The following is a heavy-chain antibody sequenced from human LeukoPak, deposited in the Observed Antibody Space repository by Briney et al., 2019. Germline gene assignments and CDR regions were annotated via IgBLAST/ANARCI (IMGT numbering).Heavy chain of an antibody. D-gene: IGHD1-14*01. CDR2: ISAYNGNT. CDR3: ARDIGDRTGYYYYGMDV. Sequence: GASVKVSCKASGYTFTSYGISWVRQAPGQGLEWMGWISAYNGNTNYAQKLQGRVTMTTDTSTSTAYMELRSLRSDDTAMYYCARDIGDRTGYYYYGMDVWGQGTTVTVSS. V-gene: IGHV1-18*01. J-gene: IGHJ6*02. CDR1: GYTFTSYG.